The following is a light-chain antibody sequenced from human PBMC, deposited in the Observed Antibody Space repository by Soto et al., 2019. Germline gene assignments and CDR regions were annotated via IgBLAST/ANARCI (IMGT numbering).Light chain of an antibody. Sequence: DIQMTQSPSSLSASVGDRVTITCRASHTIIRYLSWYQQKPGRAPKLLIYAASNLNSGVPSRFSGSGSGTEFSLTISNLQTEDFATYYCLQSYSSPLTFGGGTRVEIK. J-gene: IGKJ4*01. V-gene: IGKV1-39*01. CDR3: LQSYSSPLT. CDR1: HTIIRY. CDR2: AAS.